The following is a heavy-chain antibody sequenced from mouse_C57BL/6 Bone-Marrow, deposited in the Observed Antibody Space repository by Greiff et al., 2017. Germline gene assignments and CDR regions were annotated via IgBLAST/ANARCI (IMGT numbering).Heavy chain of an antibody. CDR3: AREGFYYGSSYAMDY. D-gene: IGHD1-1*01. V-gene: IGHV1-55*01. CDR1: GYTFTSYW. J-gene: IGHJ4*01. Sequence: VKLMESGAELVKPGASVKMSCKASGYTFTSYWITWVKQRPGQGLEWIGDIYPGSGSTNYNEKFKSKATLTVDTSSSTAYMQLSSLTSEDSAVYYCAREGFYYGSSYAMDYWGQGTSVTVSS. CDR2: IYPGSGST.